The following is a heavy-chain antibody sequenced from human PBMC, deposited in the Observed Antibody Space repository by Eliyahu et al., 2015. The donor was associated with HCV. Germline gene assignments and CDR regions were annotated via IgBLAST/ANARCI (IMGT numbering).Heavy chain of an antibody. Sequence: QLQLQESGPGLVKPSETLSLTCTVXGGSISSSSYYWGWIRQPPGKGLEWIGSIYYSGSTYYNPSLKSRVTISVDTSKNQFSLKLSSVTAADTAVYYCARQTRGYGSFFNWFDPWGQGTLVTVSS. CDR3: ARQTRGYGSFFNWFDP. J-gene: IGHJ5*02. CDR1: GGSISSSSYY. V-gene: IGHV4-39*01. CDR2: IYYSGST. D-gene: IGHD3-10*01.